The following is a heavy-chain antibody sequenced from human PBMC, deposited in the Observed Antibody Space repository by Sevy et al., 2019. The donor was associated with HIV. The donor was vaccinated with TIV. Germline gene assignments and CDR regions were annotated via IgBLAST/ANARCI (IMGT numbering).Heavy chain of an antibody. D-gene: IGHD6-19*01. CDR1: GLTFSSYA. V-gene: IGHV3-30-3*01. J-gene: IGHJ4*02. CDR3: AGDGSGWYFVYYFDY. Sequence: GGSLRLSCAASGLTFSSYAMHWVRQAPGKGLEWVALISYDGSNKYYADSVKGQFTISRDNSKNTLYLQMNSLRAEDTAVYYCAGDGSGWYFVYYFDYWGQGTLVTVSS. CDR2: ISYDGSNK.